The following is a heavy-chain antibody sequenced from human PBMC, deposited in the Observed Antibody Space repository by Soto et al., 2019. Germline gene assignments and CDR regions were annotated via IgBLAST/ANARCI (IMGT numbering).Heavy chain of an antibody. Sequence: QVQLVQSGAEVKKPGASVKVSCKASGYTFTSYYVHWVSQAPGQRLEWMGIINPSTGGTNYPQKFQGKVTTTRDTSTSTVYMELSSLRSEDAAMYYCARDSGDTTLFQGGRSFDYWGQGTLVSVSS. D-gene: IGHD1-1*01. CDR1: GYTFTSYY. V-gene: IGHV1-46*01. J-gene: IGHJ4*02. CDR2: INPSTGGT. CDR3: ARDSGDTTLFQGGRSFDY.